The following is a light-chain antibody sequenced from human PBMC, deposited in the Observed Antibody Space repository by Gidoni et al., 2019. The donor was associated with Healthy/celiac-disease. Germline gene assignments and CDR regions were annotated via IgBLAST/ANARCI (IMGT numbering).Light chain of an antibody. V-gene: IGKV3-20*01. Sequence: IVLTQSPGTLSLSPGERATLSCRASQSVSSSYLAWYQQKPGQAPRLLIYGASSRATGIPDRFSGSGSGTDFTLTISRMEPEDFAVYYCQQYGSSPWLFXXXTKVEIK. J-gene: IGKJ1*01. CDR1: QSVSSSY. CDR2: GAS. CDR3: QQYGSSPWL.